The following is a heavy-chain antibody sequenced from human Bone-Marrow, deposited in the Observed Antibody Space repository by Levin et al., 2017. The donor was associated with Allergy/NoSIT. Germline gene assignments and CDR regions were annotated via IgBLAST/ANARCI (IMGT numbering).Heavy chain of an antibody. V-gene: IGHV3-74*01. CDR2: INTDGSST. CDR3: ARARRDSSTKNNWFDP. D-gene: IGHD6-13*01. J-gene: IGHJ5*02. CDR1: GFTFRSFW. Sequence: GGSLRLSCAASGFTFRSFWMHWVRQVPGKGLVWVSHINTDGSSTNYADSVKGRFTISRDNAKNTLYQQMNSLRAEDTAVYYCARARRDSSTKNNWFDPWGQGTLVTVSS.